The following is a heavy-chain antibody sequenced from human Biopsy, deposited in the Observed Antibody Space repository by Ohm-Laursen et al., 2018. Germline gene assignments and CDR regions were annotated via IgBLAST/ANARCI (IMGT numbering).Heavy chain of an antibody. Sequence: TLSLTCAVSGGSMIHYYWNWIRQSPGKGLEWIAYIYSSGITNYNPSLKSRHTISIDTSKNQFSLKLNSMTTADTAVYYCARGQDYGGNKAFDIWGQGTKVTVSP. J-gene: IGHJ3*02. D-gene: IGHD4-23*01. CDR3: ARGQDYGGNKAFDI. CDR1: GGSMIHYY. CDR2: IYSSGIT. V-gene: IGHV4-59*01.